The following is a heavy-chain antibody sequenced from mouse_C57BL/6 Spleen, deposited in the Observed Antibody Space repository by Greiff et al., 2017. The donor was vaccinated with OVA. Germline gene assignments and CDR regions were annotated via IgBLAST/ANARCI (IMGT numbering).Heavy chain of an antibody. CDR3: ARRIYYGNLSYWYFDV. J-gene: IGHJ1*03. V-gene: IGHV5-17*01. CDR2: ISSGSSTI. Sequence: EVQGVESGGGLVKPGGSLKLSCAASGFTFSDYGMHWVRQAPEKGLEWVAYISSGSSTIYYADTVKGRFTISRDNAKNTLFLQMTSLRSEDTAMYYCARRIYYGNLSYWYFDVWGTGTTVTVSS. D-gene: IGHD2-1*01. CDR1: GFTFSDYG.